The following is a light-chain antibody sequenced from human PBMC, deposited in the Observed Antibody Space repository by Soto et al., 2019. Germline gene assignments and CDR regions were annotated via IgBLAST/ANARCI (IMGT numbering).Light chain of an antibody. J-gene: IGLJ2*01. V-gene: IGLV2-14*01. CDR1: RSDIGGQNY. Sequence: QSVLTQPASVSGSPGQSITIACTGTRSDIGGQNYVSWYQHHSGKAPKLMIYEVSNRPSGVSNRFSGSKSGNTASLSISGLQADDEADYYCSSYASSTTLDVLFGGGTKLTVL. CDR2: EVS. CDR3: SSYASSTTLDVL.